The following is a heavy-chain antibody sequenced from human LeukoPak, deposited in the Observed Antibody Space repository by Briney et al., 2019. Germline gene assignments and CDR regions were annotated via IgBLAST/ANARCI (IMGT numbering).Heavy chain of an antibody. CDR3: APQAATTAY. D-gene: IGHD1-1*01. CDR2: ISASGGGT. Sequence: GGSLRLSCAASGFTLSSYAMSWVRQAPGKGLEWVSSISASGGGTYYADSVKGRFTISRDASKNTLYLQMNSLRAEDTAVYYCAPQAATTAYWGQGTLVTVSS. J-gene: IGHJ4*02. CDR1: GFTLSSYA. V-gene: IGHV3-23*01.